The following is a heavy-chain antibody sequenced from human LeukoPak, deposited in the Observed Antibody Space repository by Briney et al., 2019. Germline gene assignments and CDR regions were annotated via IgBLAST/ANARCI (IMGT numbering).Heavy chain of an antibody. CDR3: AKGIAVAGTFDY. CDR2: ISGSGGST. V-gene: IGHV3-23*01. CDR1: GFTFSGYA. Sequence: PGGSLRLSCAASGFTFSGYAMSWVRQAPGKGLEWVSAISGSGGSTYYADSVKGRFTISRDNSKNTLYLQMNSLRAEDTAVYYCAKGIAVAGTFDYWGQGTLVTVSS. J-gene: IGHJ4*02. D-gene: IGHD6-19*01.